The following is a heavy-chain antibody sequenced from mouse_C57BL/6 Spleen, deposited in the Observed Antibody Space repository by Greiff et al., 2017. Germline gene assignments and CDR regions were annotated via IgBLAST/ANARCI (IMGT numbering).Heavy chain of an antibody. Sequence: EVQLQQSGTVLARPGASVKMSCKTSGYTFTSYWMHWVKQRPGQGLEWIGAIYPGNSDTSYNQKFKGKAKLTAVTSASTAYMELSSLTNEDSAVXYCTRPHYDGYFDYWGQGTTLTVSS. D-gene: IGHD2-3*01. V-gene: IGHV1-5*01. CDR3: TRPHYDGYFDY. J-gene: IGHJ2*01. CDR1: GYTFTSYW. CDR2: IYPGNSDT.